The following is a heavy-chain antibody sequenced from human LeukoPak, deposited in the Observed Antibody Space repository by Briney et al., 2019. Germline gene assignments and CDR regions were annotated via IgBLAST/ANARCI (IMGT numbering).Heavy chain of an antibody. CDR3: ARDLGESSSH. V-gene: IGHV3-23*01. Sequence: RGSLRLSCAASGFTFSNYAMSWVRQAPGKGLEWISAVSGSGDRTYYAGSVKGRFTISRDNSKNTLYLQVNSLTAEDTALYYCARDLGESSSHWGQGTLVTVSS. D-gene: IGHD3-22*01. J-gene: IGHJ4*02. CDR2: VSGSGDRT. CDR1: GFTFSNYA.